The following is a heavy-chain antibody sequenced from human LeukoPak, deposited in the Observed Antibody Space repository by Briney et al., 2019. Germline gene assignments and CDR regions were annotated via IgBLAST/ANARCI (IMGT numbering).Heavy chain of an antibody. CDR1: GFTFTNYA. J-gene: IGHJ4*02. CDR2: LTGDGGT. Sequence: GGSLRLSCAASGFTFTNYAMSWVRQAPGKGLEWVSVLTGDGGTYYADSVKGRFTNSRDDSKNTLFLQMNSLRAEDTAVYFCAKVKWKLIGYFDYWGQGTLVTVSS. CDR3: AKVKWKLIGYFDY. D-gene: IGHD1-20*01. V-gene: IGHV3-23*01.